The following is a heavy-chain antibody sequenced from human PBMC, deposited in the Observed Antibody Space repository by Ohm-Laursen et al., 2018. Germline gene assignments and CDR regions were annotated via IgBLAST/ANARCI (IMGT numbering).Heavy chain of an antibody. CDR2: IEQDGSEK. J-gene: IGHJ4*02. CDR3: AAGSGWLIDY. D-gene: IGHD6-19*01. V-gene: IGHV3-7*01. CDR1: GFTFSNYW. Sequence: SLRLSCAASGFTFSNYWMHWVRQAPGKGLEWVANIEQDGSEKNYVESVKGRFTISRDNAKNSLFLQLNALRAEDTAVYYCAAGSGWLIDYWGQGTLVTVSS.